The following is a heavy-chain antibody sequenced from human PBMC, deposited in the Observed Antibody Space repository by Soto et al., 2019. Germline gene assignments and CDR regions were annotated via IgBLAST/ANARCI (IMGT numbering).Heavy chain of an antibody. V-gene: IGHV3-21*06. Sequence: QLVESGGGLVKPGGSLRLSCAASGFVFSSYSMNWVRQAPGRAPEWVSSISPTSDDIWYADSVRGRFTISRDNAKNSVYLEMNCLRGEDTAVYYCARPRGYRGYDLIDYWGQGTLVTVSS. J-gene: IGHJ4*02. D-gene: IGHD5-12*01. CDR1: GFVFSSYS. CDR3: ARPRGYRGYDLIDY. CDR2: ISPTSDDI.